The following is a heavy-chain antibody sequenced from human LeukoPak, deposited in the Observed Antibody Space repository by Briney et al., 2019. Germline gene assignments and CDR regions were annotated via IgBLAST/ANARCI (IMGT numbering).Heavy chain of an antibody. Sequence: GRSLRLSCAASGFTFSSYGMHWVRQAPGKGLEWVAVIWYDGSNKYYADSVKGRFTISRDNSKNTLYLQMNSLRAEDTAVYYCATSIKYQPQLPIDYWGQGTLVTVSS. CDR2: IWYDGSNK. J-gene: IGHJ4*02. D-gene: IGHD2-2*01. CDR1: GFTFSSYG. V-gene: IGHV3-33*01. CDR3: ATSIKYQPQLPIDY.